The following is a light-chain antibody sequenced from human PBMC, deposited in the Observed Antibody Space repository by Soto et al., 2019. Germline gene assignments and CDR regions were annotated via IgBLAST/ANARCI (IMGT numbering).Light chain of an antibody. Sequence: QSALTQPASMSGSPGQSIAISCTGTSSDVGGYNFVSWYQQHPGKAPKLMIYDVDIRPSGVSDRFSGSKSGNTASLTISGLQAEDDAYYYCSSYSGSSTLVVFGGGTKLTVL. CDR1: SSDVGGYNF. V-gene: IGLV2-14*03. J-gene: IGLJ2*01. CDR2: DVD. CDR3: SSYSGSSTLVV.